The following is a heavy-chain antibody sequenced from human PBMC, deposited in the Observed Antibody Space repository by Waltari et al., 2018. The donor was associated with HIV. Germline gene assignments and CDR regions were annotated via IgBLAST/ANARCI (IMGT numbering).Heavy chain of an antibody. CDR2: ISSSSGNM. Sequence: EVQLLECGGRWVKPGGSMRTSCAGSGFTFSSDGMNWVRQAPGKGLEWVAYISSSSGNMKYADSVKGRFTISRDNAKNSLYLQINSLRAEDTAVYYCASRSSGRVAYGLDVWGQGTTVIVSS. V-gene: IGHV3-21*01. D-gene: IGHD6-19*01. CDR1: GFTFSSDG. CDR3: ASRSSGRVAYGLDV. J-gene: IGHJ6*02.